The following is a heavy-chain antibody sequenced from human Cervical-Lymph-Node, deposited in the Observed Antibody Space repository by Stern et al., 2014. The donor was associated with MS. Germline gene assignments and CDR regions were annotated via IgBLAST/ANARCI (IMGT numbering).Heavy chain of an antibody. J-gene: IGHJ4*02. D-gene: IGHD6-13*01. CDR3: ARHQGGIAAF. V-gene: IGHV1-69*01. Sequence: VQLVESGAEVKKPGSSVKVSCKASGNTFSTFDIRLVRQAPGQGLDWLGGIIALCGTANYAQKFQGRVTFTADESTSTAYMELSSLRSEDTAVYFCARHQGGIAAFWGQGTLVTVSS. CDR1: GNTFSTFD. CDR2: IIALCGTA.